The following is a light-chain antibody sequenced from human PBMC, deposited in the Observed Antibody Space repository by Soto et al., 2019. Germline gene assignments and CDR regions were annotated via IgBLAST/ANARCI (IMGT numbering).Light chain of an antibody. CDR3: SEKTPRSTLV. CDR2: EVR. V-gene: IGLV2-14*01. Sequence: QSVLTQPASVSGSAGQSITISCSGTMRDVGAYNLVSWYQQHPGTAPKLIIYEVRNRPSGISSRFSGSRSGNTASLTISGPQVEAEGDYYSSEKTPRSTLVFGGGPKLPVL. CDR1: MRDVGAYNL. J-gene: IGLJ3*02.